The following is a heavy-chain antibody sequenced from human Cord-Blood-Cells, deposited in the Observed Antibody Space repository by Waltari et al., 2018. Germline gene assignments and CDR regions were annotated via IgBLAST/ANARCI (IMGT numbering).Heavy chain of an antibody. V-gene: IGHV4-39*01. CDR2: VYYSGTT. D-gene: IGHD3-22*01. CDR3: ARNRYYYDSSGYYIDY. J-gene: IGHJ4*02. Sequence: QLQLQESGPGLVKPSETLSLTCTVSGGPISSSSYYWGWFRQPPGKGLEWIGSVYYSGTTYYNPSLKSRVTISVDTSKNQFSLKLSSVTAADTAVYYCARNRYYYDSSGYYIDYWGQGTLVTVSS. CDR1: GGPISSSSYY.